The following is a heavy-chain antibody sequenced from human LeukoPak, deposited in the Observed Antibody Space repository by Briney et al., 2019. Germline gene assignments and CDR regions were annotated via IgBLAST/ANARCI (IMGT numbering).Heavy chain of an antibody. CDR2: INHSGST. CDR1: GGSFSGYY. V-gene: IGHV4-34*01. CDR3: ARQGDGDYASTIDY. J-gene: IGHJ4*02. Sequence: SETLSLTCAVYGGSFSGYYWSWIRQPPGKGLEWIGEINHSGSTNYNPSLKSRVTISVDTSKNQFSLKLSSVTAADTAVYYCARQGDGDYASTIDYWGQGTLVTVSS. D-gene: IGHD4-17*01.